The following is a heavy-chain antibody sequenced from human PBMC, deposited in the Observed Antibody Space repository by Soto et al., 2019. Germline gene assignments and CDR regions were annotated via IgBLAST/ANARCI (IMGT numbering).Heavy chain of an antibody. CDR1: GLIFSNHK. V-gene: IGHV3-74*01. Sequence: GGSLRLSCAASGLIFSNHKMHWVRQAPGKGLVRVSRINTDGSITDYADSVKGRFTVSRDNPKNTLYLQMNSLRAEDTAVYYCARDTDGLHYWGQGTLVTVSS. CDR2: INTDGSIT. J-gene: IGHJ4*02. CDR3: ARDTDGLHY.